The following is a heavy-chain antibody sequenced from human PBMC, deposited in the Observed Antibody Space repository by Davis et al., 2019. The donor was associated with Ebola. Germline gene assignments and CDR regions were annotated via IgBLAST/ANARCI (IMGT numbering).Heavy chain of an antibody. V-gene: IGHV4-59*01. CDR1: GGSISSYY. D-gene: IGHD3-9*01. J-gene: IGHJ6*02. Sequence: MPSETLSLTCTVSGGSISSYYWSWIRQPPGKGLEWIGYIYYSGSTNYNPSLKSRVTISVDTSKNQFSLKLSSVTAADTAVYYCARGRYDILTAYYYYYYGMDVWGQGTTVTVSS. CDR2: IYYSGST. CDR3: ARGRYDILTAYYYYYYGMDV.